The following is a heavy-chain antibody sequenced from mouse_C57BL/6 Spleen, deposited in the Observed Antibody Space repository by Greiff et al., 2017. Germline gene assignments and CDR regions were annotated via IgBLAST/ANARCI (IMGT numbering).Heavy chain of an antibody. Sequence: EVQRVESGEGLVKPGGSLKLSCAASGFTFSSYAMSWVRQTPEKRLEWVAYISSGGDYIYYADTVKGRFTISRDNARNTLYLQMSSLKSEDTAMYYCTRDFDSYYFDYWGQGTTLTVSS. V-gene: IGHV5-9-1*02. CDR3: TRDFDSYYFDY. CDR2: ISSGGDYI. J-gene: IGHJ2*01. D-gene: IGHD2-4*01. CDR1: GFTFSSYA.